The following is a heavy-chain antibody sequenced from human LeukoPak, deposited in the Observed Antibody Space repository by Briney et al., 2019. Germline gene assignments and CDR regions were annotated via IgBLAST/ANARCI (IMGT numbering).Heavy chain of an antibody. J-gene: IGHJ5*02. CDR2: IYPGDSDT. V-gene: IGHV5-51*01. Sequence: GESLKISCKASGYSFISHWIGWVRQMPGKGLEWMGIIYPGDSDTRYSPSFQGQVTISADKSISTAYLQWSSLKASDTAMYYCAIVRTMVRGVIIGFDPWGQGTLVTVSS. D-gene: IGHD3-10*01. CDR1: GYSFISHW. CDR3: AIVRTMVRGVIIGFDP.